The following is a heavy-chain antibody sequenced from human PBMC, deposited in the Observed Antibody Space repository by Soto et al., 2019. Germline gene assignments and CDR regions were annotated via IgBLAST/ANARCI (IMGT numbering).Heavy chain of an antibody. CDR1: GYTFTGYY. CDR3: ARETRYYGSGSSNFFDY. V-gene: IGHV1-2*04. D-gene: IGHD3-10*01. J-gene: IGHJ4*02. CDR2: INPNSGGT. Sequence: ASVKVSCKASGYTFTGYYMHWVRQAPGQGLEWMGWINPNSGGTNYAQKFQGWVTMTRDTSISTAYMELSRLRSDDTAVYYCARETRYYGSGSSNFFDYWGQGTLVTVSS.